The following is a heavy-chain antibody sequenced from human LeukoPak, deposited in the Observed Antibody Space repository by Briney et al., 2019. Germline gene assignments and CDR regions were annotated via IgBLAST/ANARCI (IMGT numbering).Heavy chain of an antibody. CDR1: GFTFSSYW. Sequence: PGGSLRLSCAASGFTFSSYWMHWVRQAPGKGLVWVSRINSDGSSTSYADSVKGRFTISRDNAKNTLYLQMNSLRAEDTAVYYCAAIYSYGQNIDYWGQGTLVTVSS. J-gene: IGHJ4*02. V-gene: IGHV3-74*01. D-gene: IGHD5-18*01. CDR3: AAIYSYGQNIDY. CDR2: INSDGSST.